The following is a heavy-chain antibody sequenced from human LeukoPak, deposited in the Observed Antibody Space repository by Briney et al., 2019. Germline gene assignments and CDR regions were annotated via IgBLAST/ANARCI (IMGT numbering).Heavy chain of an antibody. CDR3: AREYCSGGSCQQVDY. CDR2: IFYSGST. CDR1: GGSISSYY. V-gene: IGHV4-59*12. D-gene: IGHD2-15*01. J-gene: IGHJ4*02. Sequence: PSETLSLTCTVSGGSISSYYWSWIRQPPGKGLEWIGSIFYSGSTYYNPSLKSRVTISVDMSKNQFSLKLSSVTAADTAVYYCAREYCSGGSCQQVDYWGQGTLVIVSS.